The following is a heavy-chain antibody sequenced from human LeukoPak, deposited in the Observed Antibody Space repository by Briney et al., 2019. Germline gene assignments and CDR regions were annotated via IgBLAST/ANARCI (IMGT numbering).Heavy chain of an antibody. CDR3: ARQTAHYDFSSGYQFDY. Sequence: SETLSLTCAVSGGSISSGGYSWSWIRQPPGKGLEWIGYIYHSGSTYYSPSLKSRVTISVDTSKNQFSLKLSSVTAADTAVYYCARQTAHYDFSSGYQFDYWGQGTLFTVSS. V-gene: IGHV4-30-2*02. D-gene: IGHD3-3*01. CDR1: GGSISSGGYS. J-gene: IGHJ4*02. CDR2: IYHSGST.